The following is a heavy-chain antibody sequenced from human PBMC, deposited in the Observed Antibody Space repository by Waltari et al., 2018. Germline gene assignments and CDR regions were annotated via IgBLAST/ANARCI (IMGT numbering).Heavy chain of an antibody. CDR3: ARVKFLEWLPQPAVLDY. CDR1: GFAFSSYW. D-gene: IGHD3-3*01. V-gene: IGHV3-74*01. J-gene: IGHJ4*02. CDR2: VNSGGSGM. Sequence: EVQLVESGGGLVQPGGSLRISCAASGFAFSSYWMHLLRQAPGKGLVCVARVNSGGSGMIYADSVKGRFTISRDNAKNTLHLQMNSLRVEDTAVYYCARVKFLEWLPQPAVLDYWGQGSLVIVSS.